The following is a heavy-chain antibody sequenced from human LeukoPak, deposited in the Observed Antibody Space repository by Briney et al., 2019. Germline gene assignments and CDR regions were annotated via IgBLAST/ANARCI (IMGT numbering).Heavy chain of an antibody. V-gene: IGHV4-59*01. CDR2: IYYSGST. D-gene: IGHD2-15*01. Sequence: SETLSLTCTVSGGSISSYYWSWIRQPPGKGLEWIGYIYYSGSTNYNPSLKSRVTISVDTSKNQFSLKLSSVTAADTAVYYCARRVTRYCSGGSCYSEPNWFDPWGQGTLVTVSS. CDR3: ARRVTRYCSGGSCYSEPNWFDP. CDR1: GGSISSYY. J-gene: IGHJ5*02.